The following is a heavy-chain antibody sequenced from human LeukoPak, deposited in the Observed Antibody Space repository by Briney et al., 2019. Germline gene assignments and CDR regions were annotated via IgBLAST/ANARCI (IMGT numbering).Heavy chain of an antibody. D-gene: IGHD1-26*01. CDR3: ARLEDSGSPYYFDY. CDR1: GYSFTSYW. Sequence: GESLKISCRGSGYSFTSYWIAWVRQMPGKGLEWMGIIYPGDSDTRYSPSFQGQVTISADKSISTAYLQWSSLKASATAMYYCARLEDSGSPYYFDYWGQGTLVTVSS. CDR2: IYPGDSDT. J-gene: IGHJ4*02. V-gene: IGHV5-51*01.